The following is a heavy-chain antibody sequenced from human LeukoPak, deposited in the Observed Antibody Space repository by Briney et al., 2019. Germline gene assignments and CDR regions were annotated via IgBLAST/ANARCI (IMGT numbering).Heavy chain of an antibody. D-gene: IGHD3-22*01. CDR1: GGSMRSSTYY. V-gene: IGHV4-39*01. CDR2: IYYSGST. Sequence: SETLSLTCTVSGGSMRSSTYYWGWIRQPPGKGLEWIGSIYYSGSTSYNPSLKSRVTISVDTSKNQFSLQLRSVTAADTAVFYCAGLSVGDGSGDSDYWGQGTLVTVSS. CDR3: AGLSVGDGSGDSDY. J-gene: IGHJ4*02.